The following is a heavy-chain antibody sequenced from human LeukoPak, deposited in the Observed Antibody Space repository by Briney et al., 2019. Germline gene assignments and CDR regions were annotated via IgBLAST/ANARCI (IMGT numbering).Heavy chain of an antibody. D-gene: IGHD3-22*01. CDR3: ARDDYYDSSGYYPFAY. Sequence: SETLSLTCTVSGGSISSYYWSWIRQPAGKGLEWIGRIYTSGSTNYNPSLKSRVTMSVDTSRNQFSLKLSSVTAADTAVYYCARDDYYDSSGYYPFAYWGQGTLVTVSS. J-gene: IGHJ4*02. CDR2: IYTSGST. CDR1: GGSISSYY. V-gene: IGHV4-4*07.